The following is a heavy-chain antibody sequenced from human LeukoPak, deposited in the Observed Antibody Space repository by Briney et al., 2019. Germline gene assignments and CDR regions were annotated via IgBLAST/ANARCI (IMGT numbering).Heavy chain of an antibody. J-gene: IGHJ4*02. D-gene: IGHD3-22*01. CDR1: GGSISSGGYY. Sequence: PSETLSLTCTVSGGSISSGGYYWSWIRQHPGKGLEWIGYICYSGSTYYNPSLKSRVTISVDTSKNQFSLKLSSVTAADTAVYYCAREEDYYDSSGYYDYWGQGTLVTVSS. CDR2: ICYSGST. V-gene: IGHV4-31*03. CDR3: AREEDYYDSSGYYDY.